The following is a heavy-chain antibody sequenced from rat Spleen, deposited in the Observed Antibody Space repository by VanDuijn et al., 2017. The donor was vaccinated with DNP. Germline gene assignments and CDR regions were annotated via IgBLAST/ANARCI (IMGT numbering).Heavy chain of an antibody. V-gene: IGHV5-29*01. Sequence: EVQLMESGGGLVQPGGSMKLSCAASGFTFSNYDMAWVRQAPTKGLEWVATIIYDGTRNYYRDSVKGRFTISRDDAKNTLYLQMDSLRSEETATYYCARNYGGYRPWDYWGQGVMVTVSS. J-gene: IGHJ2*01. CDR3: ARNYGGYRPWDY. D-gene: IGHD1-11*01. CDR2: IIYDGTRN. CDR1: GFTFSNYD.